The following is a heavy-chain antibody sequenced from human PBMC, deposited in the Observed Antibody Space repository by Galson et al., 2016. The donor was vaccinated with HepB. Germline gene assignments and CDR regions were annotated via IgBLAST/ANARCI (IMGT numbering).Heavy chain of an antibody. V-gene: IGHV4-4*02. D-gene: IGHD5-18*01. CDR1: GGSISTINW. CDR3: ARRFRYTYGPPYGMDV. J-gene: IGHJ6*02. CDR2: IYHGGNT. Sequence: ETLSLTCAVSGGSISTINWWSWVRQPPGKGLEWIGEIYHGGNTNYNPSLKSRVTISVDKSKNQFSLKVRSVTAADTAVYYCARRFRYTYGPPYGMDVWGQGTTVTVSS.